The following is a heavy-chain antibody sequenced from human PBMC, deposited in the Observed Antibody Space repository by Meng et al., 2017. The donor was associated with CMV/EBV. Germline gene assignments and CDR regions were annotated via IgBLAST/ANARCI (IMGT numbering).Heavy chain of an antibody. CDR2: INHSGST. Sequence: GQLQEWGAGMLNPPEPLSPTCAVYGGSFSGYYWSWIPQPPGKVLEWIGEINHSGSTNYNPSLKSRVTISVDTSKNQFSLKLSSVTAADTAAYYCARGRGVGDYVWGSYRSRGVYFDYWGQGTLVTVSS. D-gene: IGHD3-16*02. J-gene: IGHJ4*02. CDR3: ARGRGVGDYVWGSYRSRGVYFDY. CDR1: GGSFSGYY. V-gene: IGHV4-34*01.